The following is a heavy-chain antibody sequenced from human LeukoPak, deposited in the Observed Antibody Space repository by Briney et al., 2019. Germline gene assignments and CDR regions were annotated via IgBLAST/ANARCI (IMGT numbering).Heavy chain of an antibody. CDR1: GDSVSSNSAA. D-gene: IGHD1-26*01. J-gene: IGHJ5*02. V-gene: IGHV6-1*01. Sequence: PSQTLSLTCAISGDSVSSNSAAWNWIRQSPSRGLECLGRTYYRSKWYNDYAVSVKSRITINPDTSKNQFYLQLNSVTPEDTAVYYCARGTATAYYPINWFDPWGQGTLVTVSS. CDR2: TYYRSKWYN. CDR3: ARGTATAYYPINWFDP.